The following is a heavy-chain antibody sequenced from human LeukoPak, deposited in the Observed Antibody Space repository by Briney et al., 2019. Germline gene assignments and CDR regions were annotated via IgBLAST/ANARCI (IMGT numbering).Heavy chain of an antibody. CDR1: GASISSSGSY. Sequence: PSETLSLTCPVSGASISSSGSYWGWIRKPPGKGLEWIGTISFSGSTYYHPSLESRVTISVDTSKNQFSMKLHSVTAADTAVYYCGRHFDFWGQGTLVTVSS. J-gene: IGHJ4*02. CDR2: ISFSGST. V-gene: IGHV4-39*01. CDR3: GRHFDF.